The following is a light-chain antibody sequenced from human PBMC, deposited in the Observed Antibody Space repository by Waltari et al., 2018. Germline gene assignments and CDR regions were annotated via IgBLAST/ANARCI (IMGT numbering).Light chain of an antibody. CDR1: QSLLHTNGYTY. CDR2: LGS. CDR3: MQALQAPS. Sequence: EIVLTQSPLSLPVTPGEPASIPCRSSQSLLHTNGYTYLDWYLQKPGHSPQLLIYLGSDRAPGVPDRFSGGGSGTYFTLNISRVEGEDVGVYYCMQALQAPSFGQGTRLEIK. V-gene: IGKV2-28*01. J-gene: IGKJ5*01.